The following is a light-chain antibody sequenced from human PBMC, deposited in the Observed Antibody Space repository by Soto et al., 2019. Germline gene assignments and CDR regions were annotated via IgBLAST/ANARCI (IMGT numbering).Light chain of an antibody. V-gene: IGKV3-11*01. CDR3: QQRSNWPST. J-gene: IGKJ4*01. CDR2: DAY. Sequence: EIVLTQSPATLSLSPGNRATLSCRASQSVSSYLAWYQQKPGQAPRLLIYDAYNRATGIPARFSGSGSGTDFTLTIISLEPEDFAVYYCQQRSNWPSTFGGVTKVEIK. CDR1: QSVSSY.